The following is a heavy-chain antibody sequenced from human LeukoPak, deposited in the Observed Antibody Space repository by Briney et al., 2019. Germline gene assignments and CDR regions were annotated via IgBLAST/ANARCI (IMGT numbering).Heavy chain of an antibody. V-gene: IGHV3-30-3*01. J-gene: IGHJ6*03. CDR1: GFTFSTYA. Sequence: GGSLRLSCAASGFTFSTYALHWVRQAPGKGLEWMAAIKYDGSKTHYADSVKGRFTISRDNSKDTLYLQMNSLRADDTAVYYCARDGVVPAAIPYLDYYYYMDVWGKGTTVTVSS. CDR3: ARDGVVPAAIPYLDYYYYMDV. CDR2: IKYDGSKT. D-gene: IGHD2-2*02.